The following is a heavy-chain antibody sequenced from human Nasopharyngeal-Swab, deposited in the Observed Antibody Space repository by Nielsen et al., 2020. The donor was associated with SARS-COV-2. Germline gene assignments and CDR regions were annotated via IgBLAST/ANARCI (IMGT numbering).Heavy chain of an antibody. CDR3: AKDSSVARGLDY. D-gene: IGHD3-10*01. CDR1: GFAFDDYA. V-gene: IGHV3-9*01. CDR2: ISWNGGSL. Sequence: SLKISCAASGFAFDDYAMHWVRQAPGKGLEWVSGISWNGGSLAYAGSVNGRFTISRDNAENSLYLHMNSLRPEDTAVYFCAKDSSVARGLDYWGQGALVTVSS. J-gene: IGHJ4*02.